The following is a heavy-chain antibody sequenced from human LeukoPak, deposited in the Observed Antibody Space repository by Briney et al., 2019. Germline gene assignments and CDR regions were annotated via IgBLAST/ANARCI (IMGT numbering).Heavy chain of an antibody. D-gene: IGHD3-10*01. CDR1: GYTFTGYY. CDR3: ARVGMYYYGSGSSYYFDY. Sequence: ASVKVSCKASGYTFTGYYMHWVRQAPGQGLEWMGWINPNSGGTNYAQKFQGRVTMTRDTSISTAYMELSRLRSDDTAVYYCARVGMYYYGSGSSYYFDYWGQGTLVTVSS. V-gene: IGHV1-2*02. CDR2: INPNSGGT. J-gene: IGHJ4*02.